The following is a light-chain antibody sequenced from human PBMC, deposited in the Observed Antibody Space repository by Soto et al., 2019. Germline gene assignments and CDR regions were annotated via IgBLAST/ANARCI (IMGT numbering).Light chain of an antibody. Sequence: IVMTQSPATLSLSPGGRATLSCRAIQSISDTLAWYQQKPGQAPRLLIYGASRRATGLPARFSGSGSGTDFTLTISSLQSEDFAVYYCQQYDNWPWTFGQGTKVDIK. CDR2: GAS. V-gene: IGKV3-15*01. J-gene: IGKJ1*01. CDR3: QQYDNWPWT. CDR1: QSISDT.